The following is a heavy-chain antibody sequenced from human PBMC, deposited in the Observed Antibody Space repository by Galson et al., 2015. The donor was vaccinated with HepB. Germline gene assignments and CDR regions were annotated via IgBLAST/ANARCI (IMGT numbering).Heavy chain of an antibody. J-gene: IGHJ5*01. V-gene: IGHV3-21*01. CDR2: ISSSSYYI. CDR1: GFTFSGYS. Sequence: SLRLSCAASGFTFSGYSMNWVRQAPGKGLEWVSSISSSSYYIYYADSVKGRFTISRDNAKNSLSLQMNNPRAEDTAVYYCTRDPHEGLERRGGYSWFDPWGQGTLVTVSS. D-gene: IGHD1-1*01. CDR3: TRDPHEGLERRGGYSWFDP.